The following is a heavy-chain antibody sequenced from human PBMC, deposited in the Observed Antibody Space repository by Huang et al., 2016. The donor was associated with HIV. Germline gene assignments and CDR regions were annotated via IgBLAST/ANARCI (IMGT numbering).Heavy chain of an antibody. CDR1: GYTFSSHA. CDR3: ARDPLDIRRHFDF. J-gene: IGHJ4*02. D-gene: IGHD3-3*01. CDR2: NKGGNGDK. Sequence: QVQLVQSGAEVKKPGTSVKVSCKTSGYTFSSHALHWLRQAPGQRPEWMGWNKGGNGDKKYSQKFQGRVNITSDTSANIGYMELNSLLSEDTAVYYCARDPLDIRRHFDFWGQGSLVTVSS. V-gene: IGHV1-3*01.